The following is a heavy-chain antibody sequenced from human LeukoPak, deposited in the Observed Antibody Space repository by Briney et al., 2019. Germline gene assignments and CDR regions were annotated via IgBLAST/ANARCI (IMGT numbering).Heavy chain of an antibody. CDR1: GGSFSGYY. V-gene: IGHV4-34*01. CDR2: INHSGST. Sequence: SETLSLTCAVYGGSFSGYYWSWIRQSPGKGLEWIGEINHSGSTNYNPSLKSRVTISVDTSKNQFSLKLSSVTAADTAVYYCAGRLGYYYDSSGYYYWGQGTLVTVSS. CDR3: AGRLGYYYDSSGYYY. J-gene: IGHJ4*02. D-gene: IGHD3-22*01.